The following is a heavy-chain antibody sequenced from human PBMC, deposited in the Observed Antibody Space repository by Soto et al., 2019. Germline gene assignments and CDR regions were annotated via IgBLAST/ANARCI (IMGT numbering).Heavy chain of an antibody. CDR1: GGSISSSSYY. CDR2: IYYSGST. CDR3: LYYYYGMDV. Sequence: SETLSLTCTVSGGSISSSSYYWGWIRQPPGKGLEWIGSIYYSGSTYYNPSLKSRVTISVDTAKNQFSLKLSFLYATDTAVYYGLYYYYGMDVWGQGTTVTVSS. J-gene: IGHJ6*02. D-gene: IGHD2-21*01. V-gene: IGHV4-39*01.